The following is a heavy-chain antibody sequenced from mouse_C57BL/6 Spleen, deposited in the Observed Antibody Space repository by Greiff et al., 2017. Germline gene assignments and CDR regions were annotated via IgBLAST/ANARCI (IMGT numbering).Heavy chain of an antibody. Sequence: EVQLVESGPELVKPGASVKIPCKASGYTFTDYNLAWVKQSHGKSLEWIGDINPNNGGTIYNQKFKGKATLTVDKSPSTAYMELRSLTSEDTAVYYCARDDVWGTGTTVTVSS. V-gene: IGHV1-18*01. CDR1: GYTFTDYN. CDR2: INPNNGGT. J-gene: IGHJ1*03. CDR3: ARDDV.